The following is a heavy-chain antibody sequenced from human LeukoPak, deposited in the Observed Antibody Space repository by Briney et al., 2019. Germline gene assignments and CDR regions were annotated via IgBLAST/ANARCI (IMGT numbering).Heavy chain of an antibody. CDR1: GFTFSDYY. V-gene: IGHV3-11*01. CDR3: ARLRSSSFYYYYMDV. J-gene: IGHJ6*03. CDR2: ISSSGSTI. Sequence: GGSLRLSCAASGFTFSDYYMSWIRQAPGKGLEWVSYISSSGSTIYYADSVKGRFTISRDNAKNSLYLQMNSLRAEDTAVYHCARLRSSSFYYYYMDVWGKGTTVTVSS. D-gene: IGHD6-6*01.